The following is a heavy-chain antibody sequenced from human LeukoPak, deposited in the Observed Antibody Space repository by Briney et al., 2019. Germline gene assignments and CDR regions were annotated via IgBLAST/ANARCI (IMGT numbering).Heavy chain of an antibody. Sequence: GGSLRLSCAASGFTFSSYGMHWVRQAPGKGLEWVAVISYDGSNKYYADSVKGRFTISRDNSKNTLYLQMNSLRAEDTAVYYCAKAPPRESSGWYYFDYWGQGTLVTVSS. D-gene: IGHD6-19*01. V-gene: IGHV3-30*18. CDR1: GFTFSSYG. CDR3: AKAPPRESSGWYYFDY. CDR2: ISYDGSNK. J-gene: IGHJ4*02.